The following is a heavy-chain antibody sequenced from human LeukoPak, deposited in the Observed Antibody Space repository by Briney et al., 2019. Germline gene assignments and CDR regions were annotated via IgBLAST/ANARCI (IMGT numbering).Heavy chain of an antibody. D-gene: IGHD3-16*01. J-gene: IGHJ6*02. CDR2: INHNGNVN. V-gene: IGHV3-7*03. CDR1: GFRFTGYW. Sequence: GGSLRLSCAASGFRFTGYWMNWARQAPGKGLEWVASINHNGNVNYYVDPVKGRFTISRDNAKNSLYLQMSNLRAEDTAVYFCARGGGLDVWGQGATVTVSS. CDR3: ARGGGLDV.